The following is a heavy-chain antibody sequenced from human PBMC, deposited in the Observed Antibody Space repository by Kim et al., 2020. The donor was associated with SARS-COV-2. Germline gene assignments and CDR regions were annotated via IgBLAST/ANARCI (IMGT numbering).Heavy chain of an antibody. CDR1: GYTFTSYG. CDR2: ISAYNGNT. J-gene: IGHJ4*02. CDR3: ARGPTSKVYCSGGSCSLFDY. D-gene: IGHD2-15*01. V-gene: IGHV1-18*01. Sequence: ASVKVSCKASGYTFTSYGISWVRQAPGQGLEWMGWISAYNGNTNYAQKLQGRVTMTTDTSTSTAYMELRSLRSDDTAVYYCARGPTSKVYCSGGSCSLFDYWGQGTLVTVSS.